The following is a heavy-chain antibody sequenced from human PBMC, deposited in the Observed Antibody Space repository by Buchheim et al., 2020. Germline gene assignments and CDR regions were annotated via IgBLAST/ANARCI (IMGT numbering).Heavy chain of an antibody. CDR1: GFTFSSYW. CDR3: AREGSGYYYGAYYFDY. Sequence: EVQLVESGGGLVQPGGSLRLSCAASGFTFSSYWMSWVRQAPGKGLEWVANIKQDGSEKYYVDSVKGRFTISRDNAKNSLYLQMNSMRDEDTAGYYCAREGSGYYYGAYYFDYWGQGTL. D-gene: IGHD3-22*01. V-gene: IGHV3-7*01. J-gene: IGHJ4*02. CDR2: IKQDGSEK.